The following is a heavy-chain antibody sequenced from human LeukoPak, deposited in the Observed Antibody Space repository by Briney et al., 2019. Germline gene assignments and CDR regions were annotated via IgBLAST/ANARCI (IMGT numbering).Heavy chain of an antibody. CDR2: ISSSGGST. V-gene: IGHV3-23*01. Sequence: PGGSLRLSCAASGFTFSSDAKSWVRQAPGKGLEWVSAISSSGGSTYYADSVKGRFTISRDNSKNTLCLQMNSLRAEDTAVYYCAKVKEYYYYGMDVWGQGTTVTVSS. J-gene: IGHJ6*02. CDR3: AKVKEYYYYGMDV. CDR1: GFTFSSDA.